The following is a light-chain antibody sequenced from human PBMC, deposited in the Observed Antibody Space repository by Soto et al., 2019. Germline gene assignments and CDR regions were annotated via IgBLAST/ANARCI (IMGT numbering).Light chain of an antibody. J-gene: IGLJ2*01. CDR2: EVS. CDR3: SSYTSSSTLV. V-gene: IGLV2-18*02. CDR1: SSDVGSYNH. Sequence: QSALTQPPSVSGSPGQSATISCTGTSSDVGSYNHVSWYQQPPGTAPKLMIYEVSNRPSGVPDRFSGSKSGNTASLTISGLQAEDEADYYCSSYTSSSTLVFGGGTKLTVL.